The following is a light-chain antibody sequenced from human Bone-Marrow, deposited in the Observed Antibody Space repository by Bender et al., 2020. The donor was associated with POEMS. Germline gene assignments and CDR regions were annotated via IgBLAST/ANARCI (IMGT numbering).Light chain of an antibody. V-gene: IGLV2-14*02. CDR1: SSDVGSYNL. Sequence: QSALTQPASVSGSPGQSITISCTGTSSDVGSYNLVSWYQQHPGKAPKLVIYDVSHWPSGVSHRFLGSKSGNTASLTIPGLQADDEADYYCAAYTGTTVVFGGGTKLTVL. CDR2: DVS. CDR3: AAYTGTTVV. J-gene: IGLJ2*01.